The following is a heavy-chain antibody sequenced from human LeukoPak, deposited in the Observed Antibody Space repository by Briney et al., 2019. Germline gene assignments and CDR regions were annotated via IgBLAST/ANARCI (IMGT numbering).Heavy chain of an antibody. CDR2: ISYDGSNK. CDR1: GFTFSSYA. J-gene: IGHJ4*02. V-gene: IGHV3-30*04. Sequence: GGSLRLSCAASGFTFSSYAMHWVRQAPGKGLEWVAVISYDGSNKYYADSVKGRFTISRDNSKNTLYLQMDSLRAEDTAVYYCARDLADSSGWYYFGYWGQGTLVTVSS. CDR3: ARDLADSSGWYYFGY. D-gene: IGHD6-19*01.